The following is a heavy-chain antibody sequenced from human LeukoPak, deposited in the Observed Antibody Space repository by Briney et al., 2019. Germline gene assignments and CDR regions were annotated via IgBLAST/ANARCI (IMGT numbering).Heavy chain of an antibody. CDR1: GGTFSSYA. Sequence: SVKVSCKASGGTFSSYAINWVRQAPGQGLEWLGGIIPIFGTANYAQKFQDRVTITADESTSTAYMELSSLRSEDTAIYYCASRLYCSNTRCRNFPFAYWGQGTLVTVSS. V-gene: IGHV1-69*01. CDR2: IIPIFGTA. J-gene: IGHJ4*02. CDR3: ASRLYCSNTRCRNFPFAY. D-gene: IGHD2-2*01.